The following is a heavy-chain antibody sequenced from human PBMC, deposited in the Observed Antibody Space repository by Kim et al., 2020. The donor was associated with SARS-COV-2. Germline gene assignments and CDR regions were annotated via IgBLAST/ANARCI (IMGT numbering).Heavy chain of an antibody. CDR1: GGTFSSYA. CDR3: ARVGIAAAGIQNYYYGMDV. CDR2: IIPILGIA. J-gene: IGHJ6*02. V-gene: IGHV1-69*04. D-gene: IGHD6-13*01. Sequence: SVKVSCKASGGTFSSYAISWVRQAPGQGLEWMGRIIPILGIANYAQKFQGRVTITADKSTSTAYMELSSLRSEDTAVYYCARVGIAAAGIQNYYYGMDVWGQGTTVTVSS.